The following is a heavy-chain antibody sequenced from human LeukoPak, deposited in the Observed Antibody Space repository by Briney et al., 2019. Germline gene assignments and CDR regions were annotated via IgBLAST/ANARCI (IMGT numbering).Heavy chain of an antibody. V-gene: IGHV3-21*01. J-gene: IGHJ3*02. D-gene: IGHD6-6*01. CDR1: GFTFSSYS. CDR2: ISSTSSDI. Sequence: CLRLSCAASGFTFSSYSMNWVREAPGKGLEWVSAISSTSSDIYYADSVKGRFTISRDNAKTSLYLHMNSLRAEHPAVYYCARLASDDAFDIWGQGTTVTVSS. CDR3: ARLASDDAFDI.